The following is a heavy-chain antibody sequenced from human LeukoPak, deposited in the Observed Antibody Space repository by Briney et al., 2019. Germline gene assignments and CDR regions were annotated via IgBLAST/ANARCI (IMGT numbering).Heavy chain of an antibody. CDR2: ISSNGGST. V-gene: IGHV3-64*01. D-gene: IGHD5-12*01. Sequence: GGSLRLSCAASGFTFSSYGMHWVRQAPGKGLEYVSAISSNGGSTYYANSVKGRFTISRDNSKNKLYLQMGSLRAEDMAVYYCAGVAYSGYDWDHFDYWGQGTLVTVSS. CDR3: AGVAYSGYDWDHFDY. CDR1: GFTFSSYG. J-gene: IGHJ4*02.